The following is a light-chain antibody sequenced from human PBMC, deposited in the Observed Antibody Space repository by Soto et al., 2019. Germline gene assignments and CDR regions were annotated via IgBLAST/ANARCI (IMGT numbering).Light chain of an antibody. Sequence: QSVLTQPASVSGSPGQSITISCTGTSSDVGGYNYVSWYQQHPGKAPKLMIYEVSNRPSGVSNRFSGSKSGSTASLTISGLQAEDEADYYCSSYTSSSFNYVFGTGTKVTVL. CDR3: SSYTSSSFNYV. CDR1: SSDVGGYNY. V-gene: IGLV2-14*01. CDR2: EVS. J-gene: IGLJ1*01.